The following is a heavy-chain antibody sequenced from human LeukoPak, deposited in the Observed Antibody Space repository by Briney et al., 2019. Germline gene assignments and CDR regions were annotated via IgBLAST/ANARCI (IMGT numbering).Heavy chain of an antibody. D-gene: IGHD6-19*01. CDR3: ARTIAVAGTDFDY. CDR1: GFTFSSYG. CDR2: IWYDGSNK. V-gene: IGHV3-33*01. J-gene: IGHJ4*02. Sequence: GGSLRLSCAASGFTFSSYGMHWVRQAPGKGLEWVAVIWYDGSNKYYADSVKGRFTISRDNSKNTLYLQMNSLGAEDTAVYYCARTIAVAGTDFDYWGQGTLVTVSS.